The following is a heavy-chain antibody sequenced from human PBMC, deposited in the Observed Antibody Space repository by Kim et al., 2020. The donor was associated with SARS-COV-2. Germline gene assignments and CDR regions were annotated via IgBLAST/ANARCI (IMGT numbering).Heavy chain of an antibody. CDR1: GGTFSSYA. D-gene: IGHD6-19*01. Sequence: SVKVSCKASGGTFSSYAISWVRQAPGQGLEWMGGIIPIFGTANYAQKFQGRVTITADESTSTAYMELSSLRSEDTAVYYCARARSGEQWLDYRPNYYYYYMDVWGKGTTVTVSS. V-gene: IGHV1-69*13. CDR2: IIPIFGTA. J-gene: IGHJ6*03. CDR3: ARARSGEQWLDYRPNYYYYYMDV.